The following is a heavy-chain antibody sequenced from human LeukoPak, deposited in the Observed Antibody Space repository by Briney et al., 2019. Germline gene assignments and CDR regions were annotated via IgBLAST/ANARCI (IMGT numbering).Heavy chain of an antibody. D-gene: IGHD1-1*01. V-gene: IGHV3-7*01. J-gene: IGHJ4*02. CDR1: GFTFSSYW. CDR2: IKQDGSEK. Sequence: GGSLRLSCAASGFTFSSYWMSWVRQAPGKGLEWVANIKQDGSEKYYVDSVEGRFTISRDNAKNSLYLQMNSLRAEDTAVYYCARDELMGYTTPFDYWGQGTLVTVSS. CDR3: ARDELMGYTTPFDY.